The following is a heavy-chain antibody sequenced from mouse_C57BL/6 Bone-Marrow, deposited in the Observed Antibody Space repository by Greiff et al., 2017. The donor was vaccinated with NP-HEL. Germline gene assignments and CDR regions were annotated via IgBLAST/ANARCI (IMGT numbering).Heavy chain of an antibody. CDR3: ARRGPTIVIFDY. CDR2: INPNNGGT. J-gene: IGHJ2*01. CDR1: GYTFTDYY. Sequence: EVQLPQSGPELVKPGASVKISCKASGYTFTDYYMNWVKQSHGKSLEWIGDINPNNGGTSYNQKFKGKATLTVDKSSSTAYMQLRSLTSEDSAVYYCARRGPTIVIFDYWGQGTTLTVSS. D-gene: IGHD2-5*01. V-gene: IGHV1-26*01.